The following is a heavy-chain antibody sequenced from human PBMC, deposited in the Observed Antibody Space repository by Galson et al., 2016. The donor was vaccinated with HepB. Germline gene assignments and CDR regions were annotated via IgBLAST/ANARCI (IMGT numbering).Heavy chain of an antibody. CDR1: GFTFDVYA. D-gene: IGHD6-13*01. V-gene: IGHV3-9*01. Sequence: SLRLSCAASGFTFDVYAMHWVRQAPGKGLEWVSGISWNSGRIGYAASVKGRFPISRDNAKNSLFLQMNSLRPEDTALYYCAKDTSYSSSWFYFDYWGQGALVTVSS. J-gene: IGHJ4*02. CDR3: AKDTSYSSSWFYFDY. CDR2: ISWNSGRI.